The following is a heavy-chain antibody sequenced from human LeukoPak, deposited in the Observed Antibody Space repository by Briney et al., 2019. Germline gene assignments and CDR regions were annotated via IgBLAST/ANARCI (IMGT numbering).Heavy chain of an antibody. V-gene: IGHV3-30*02. CDR2: IRYDGSNK. D-gene: IGHD6-13*01. Sequence: PGGSLRLSCAASGFTFSYYGLHWVRQAPGKGLEWVAFIRYDGSNKYYADSVKGRFTISRDNSKNTLYLQMNSLRAEDTAVYYCAKDGEYSSSWPNAFDIWGQGTMVTVSS. CDR1: GFTFSYYG. CDR3: AKDGEYSSSWPNAFDI. J-gene: IGHJ3*02.